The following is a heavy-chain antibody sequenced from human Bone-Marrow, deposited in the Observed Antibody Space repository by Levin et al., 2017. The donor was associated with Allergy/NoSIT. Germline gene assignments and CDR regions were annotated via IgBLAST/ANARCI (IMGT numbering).Heavy chain of an antibody. CDR3: AKAFSGWPPGDY. D-gene: IGHD6-19*01. CDR1: GFTFSSSA. J-gene: IGHJ4*02. Sequence: LSLTCAASGFTFSSSAMSWVRQAPGKGLEWVSGISDGGGSTYYADSVKGRFSISRDNSKNTLYLQMNSLRAEDTAAYYCAKAFSGWPPGDYWGQGTLVTVSS. V-gene: IGHV3-23*01. CDR2: ISDGGGST.